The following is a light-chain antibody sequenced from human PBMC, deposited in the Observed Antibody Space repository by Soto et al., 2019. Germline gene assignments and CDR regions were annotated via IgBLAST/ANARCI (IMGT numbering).Light chain of an antibody. CDR3: QQYYSSRT. CDR2: GGS. J-gene: IGKJ1*01. Sequence: EIVLTQSPGTVSLSPGERATLSCRASQSVGSRWLAWYQQKPGQAPRVLIYGGSNRATGIPDRFSGSWSGTDFTLTISRLEPEDFAVYYCQQYYSSRTFGQGTKVDMK. V-gene: IGKV3-20*01. CDR1: QSVGSRW.